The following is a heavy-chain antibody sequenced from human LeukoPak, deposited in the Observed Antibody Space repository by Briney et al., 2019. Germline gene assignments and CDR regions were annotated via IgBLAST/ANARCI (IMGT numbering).Heavy chain of an antibody. Sequence: SETLSLTCTVSGGSISSYYWSWIRQPPGKGLEWIGYIYYSGSTNYNPSLKSRVTISVDTSKNQFSLKLSSVTAADTAVYYCARDRVPGGVTPMYFDLWGRGTLVTVSS. J-gene: IGHJ2*01. D-gene: IGHD4-23*01. V-gene: IGHV4-59*01. CDR2: IYYSGST. CDR1: GGSISSYY. CDR3: ARDRVPGGVTPMYFDL.